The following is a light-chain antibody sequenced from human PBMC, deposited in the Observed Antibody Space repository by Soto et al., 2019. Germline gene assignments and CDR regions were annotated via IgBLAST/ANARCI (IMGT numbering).Light chain of an antibody. J-gene: IGKJ1*01. CDR3: QQYENYWT. Sequence: IQLIPTACNMAASGEDVVTSSCRASQSISSWLAWYQQKPGKAPKLLIYDASNLDSGVPSRFSGSGSGTEFSRTISNLQPDDCATHYCQQYENYWTFGQGTKV. CDR1: QSISSW. V-gene: IGKV1-5*01. CDR2: DAS.